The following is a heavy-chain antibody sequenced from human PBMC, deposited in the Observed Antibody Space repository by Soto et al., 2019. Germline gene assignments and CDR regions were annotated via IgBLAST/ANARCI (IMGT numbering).Heavy chain of an antibody. V-gene: IGHV4-4*07. J-gene: IGHJ5*02. CDR1: GASIRGFY. Sequence: KPSEPLSLTCTVSGASIRGFYWSWIRKSAGKGLEWIGSIYATGTTDYNPSLKSRVMMSVDTSKKQFSLKLRSVTAADTAVYYCVRDGTKTSRDWFYXWGQGISVSVSX. D-gene: IGHD1-1*01. CDR2: IYATGTT. CDR3: VRDGTKTSRDWFYX.